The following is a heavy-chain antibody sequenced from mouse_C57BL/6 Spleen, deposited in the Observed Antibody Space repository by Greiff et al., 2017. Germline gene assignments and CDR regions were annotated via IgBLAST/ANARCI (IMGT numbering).Heavy chain of an antibody. CDR2: INPSSGYT. V-gene: IGHV1-4*01. Sequence: LQESGAELARPGASVKMSCKASGYTFTSYTMHWVKQRPGQGLEWIGYINPSSGYTKYNQKFKDKATLTADKSSSTAYMQLSSLTSEDSAVYYCASLNYAMDYWGQGTSVTVSS. J-gene: IGHJ4*01. CDR1: GYTFTSYT. CDR3: ASLNYAMDY.